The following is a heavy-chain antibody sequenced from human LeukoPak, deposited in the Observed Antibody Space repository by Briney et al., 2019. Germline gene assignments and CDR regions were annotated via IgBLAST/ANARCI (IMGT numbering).Heavy chain of an antibody. D-gene: IGHD1-7*01. CDR2: INSDGSST. Sequence: GGSLRLSCAASGFTFSSYWMHWVRQAPGKGLVWVSRINSDGSSTSYADSVKGRFTISRDNAKNTLYLQMDSLRADDTAVYYCATAGNYRFDYWGQGTLVTVSS. J-gene: IGHJ4*02. CDR3: ATAGNYRFDY. V-gene: IGHV3-74*01. CDR1: GFTFSSYW.